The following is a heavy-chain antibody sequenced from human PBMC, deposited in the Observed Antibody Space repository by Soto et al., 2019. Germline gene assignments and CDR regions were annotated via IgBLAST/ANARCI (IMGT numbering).Heavy chain of an antibody. CDR1: GGSICSGGYY. D-gene: IGHD2-15*01. V-gene: IGHV4-31*03. CDR2: IYYSGST. Sequence: SETLSLTCTVSGGSICSGGYYWSWIRQHPGKGLERIGYIYYSGSTYYNPSLKSRVTISVDTSKNQFSLKLSSVTAADTAVYYCARDSQSVWYCSGGSCYPGAFDIWGQGTMVTVSS. J-gene: IGHJ3*02. CDR3: ARDSQSVWYCSGGSCYPGAFDI.